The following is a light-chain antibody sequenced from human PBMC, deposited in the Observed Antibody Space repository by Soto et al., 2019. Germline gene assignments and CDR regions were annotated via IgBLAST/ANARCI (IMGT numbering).Light chain of an antibody. CDR2: DAS. Sequence: IVLTQSPGTLSLSPGERATLSCRASQSVSSSYLGWYQQRPGQAPRLLIYDASSRATGIPDRFRGSGSGTDFTLTISRLEPEDFAVYYCQQYGSTPSTFGQGTRLEIK. CDR3: QQYGSTPST. CDR1: QSVSSSY. V-gene: IGKV3-20*01. J-gene: IGKJ5*01.